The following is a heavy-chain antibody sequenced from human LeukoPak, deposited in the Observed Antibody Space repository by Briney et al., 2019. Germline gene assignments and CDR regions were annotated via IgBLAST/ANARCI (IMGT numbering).Heavy chain of an antibody. CDR3: AREGDIDYYDSSGYIVY. V-gene: IGHV3-33*08. D-gene: IGHD3-22*01. CDR2: IDHDGINT. Sequence: GGSLRLSCAAAGFTFSSYSMNWVRQAPGKGLVWVSRIDHDGINTYYADSVKGRVTISRDNYKNTLYLQMNSLRAEDTAVYYCAREGDIDYYDSSGYIVYWGQGTLVTVSS. CDR1: GFTFSSYS. J-gene: IGHJ4*02.